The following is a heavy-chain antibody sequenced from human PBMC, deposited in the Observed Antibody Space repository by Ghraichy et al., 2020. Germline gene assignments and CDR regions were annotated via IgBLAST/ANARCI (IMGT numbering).Heavy chain of an antibody. V-gene: IGHV3-21*01. J-gene: IGHJ3*02. CDR2: ISSSSSYI. CDR3: ARARAQGNPFDI. CDR1: GFTFSSYD. Sequence: GESLNISCAASGFTFSSYDIDWVRQAPGKGLEWVSSISSSSSYIYYADSVKGRFTISRDDAKNSLYLQMNSLRAEDTAVYYCARARAQGNPFDIWGQGTMVTVSS.